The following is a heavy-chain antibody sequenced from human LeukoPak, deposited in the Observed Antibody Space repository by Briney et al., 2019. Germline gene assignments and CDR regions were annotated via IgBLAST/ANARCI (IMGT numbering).Heavy chain of an antibody. V-gene: IGHV3-33*06. CDR3: AKDSSRSSGYYDY. CDR2: IWYDGSNK. D-gene: IGHD3-22*01. CDR1: GFTFSSYG. Sequence: GRSLRLSCAASGFTFSSYGTHWVRQAPGKGLEWVAVIWYDGSNKYYADSVKGRFTISRDNSKNTLYLQMNSLRAEDTAVYYCAKDSSRSSGYYDYWGQGTLVTVSS. J-gene: IGHJ4*02.